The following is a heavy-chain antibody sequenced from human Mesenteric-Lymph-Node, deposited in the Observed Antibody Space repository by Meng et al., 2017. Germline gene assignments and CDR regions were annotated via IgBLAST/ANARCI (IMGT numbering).Heavy chain of an antibody. V-gene: IGHV4-4*02. CDR2: MHHDGRT. CDR3: ATNGFYSIDN. Sequence: QVRLQESGPGLVKPSGTLSLTCTVSAGSITNKDWWSWVRQPPGKGLEWIGEMHHDGRTNYNPSFKSRVIMSMDKSSNQFSLHLSSVTAADTAVYFRATNGFYSIDNWGQGTLVTVSS. J-gene: IGHJ4*02. D-gene: IGHD2-8*01. CDR1: AGSITNKDW.